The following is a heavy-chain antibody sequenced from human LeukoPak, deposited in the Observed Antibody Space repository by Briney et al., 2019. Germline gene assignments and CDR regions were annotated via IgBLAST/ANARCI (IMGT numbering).Heavy chain of an antibody. D-gene: IGHD6-13*01. Sequence: GGSLRLSCAASGFTFTSYGMHWVRQAPGKGLEWVAFIRYDGSNKYYADSVKGRFTISRDNSKNTLHLQMNTLRAEDTAVYYCASRIATAGSVDYWGQGTLVTVSS. CDR3: ASRIATAGSVDY. CDR2: IRYDGSNK. V-gene: IGHV3-30*02. J-gene: IGHJ4*02. CDR1: GFTFTSYG.